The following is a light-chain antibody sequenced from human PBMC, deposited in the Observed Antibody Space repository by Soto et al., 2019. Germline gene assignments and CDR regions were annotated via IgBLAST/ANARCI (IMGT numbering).Light chain of an antibody. CDR1: SSDVGGYNY. Sequence: QSVLTQPASVSGSPGQSITISCTGTSSDVGGYNYVSWYQQHPGKAPKLMIYDVSNRPSGVSNRFPGSKSGNTASLTISGLQAEDEADYYCSSYTSSSTAYVFGTGTKVT. CDR3: SSYTSSSTAYV. V-gene: IGLV2-14*01. CDR2: DVS. J-gene: IGLJ1*01.